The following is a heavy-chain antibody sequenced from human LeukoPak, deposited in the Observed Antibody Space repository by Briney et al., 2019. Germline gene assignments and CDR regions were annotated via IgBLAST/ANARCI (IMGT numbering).Heavy chain of an antibody. J-gene: IGHJ4*02. CDR1: GFTFSSYA. D-gene: IGHD3-10*01. Sequence: GGSLRLSCAASGFTFSSYAMGWVRPAPGKGLEWVSSIRSVGDITHDADSVKGRFTLSRDNSKKTLYLQMTSLRAEDTALYYCTKGFSGAKFYFDSWGQGTLVTVSS. V-gene: IGHV3-23*01. CDR2: IRSVGDIT. CDR3: TKGFSGAKFYFDS.